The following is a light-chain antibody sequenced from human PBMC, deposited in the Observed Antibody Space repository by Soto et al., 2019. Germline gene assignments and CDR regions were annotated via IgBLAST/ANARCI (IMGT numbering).Light chain of an antibody. CDR2: DAS. J-gene: IGKJ3*01. CDR3: HHRVIWPT. V-gene: IGKV3-11*01. Sequence: EIVLTQSPATLSLSPGDRAILSCRASQNVNRYLGWYQQKPGQAPRLLIYDASNRATGIPARFSGSGSGTDFSLTISSLEPEDFAVYYCHHRVIWPTFGPGTKVDMK. CDR1: QNVNRY.